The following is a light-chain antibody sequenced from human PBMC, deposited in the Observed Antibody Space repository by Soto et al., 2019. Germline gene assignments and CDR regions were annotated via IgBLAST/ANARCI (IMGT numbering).Light chain of an antibody. CDR3: GSYTSSSTLVV. CDR1: SSDVGGYNY. Sequence: QSVLTQPASVSGSPGQSITISCTGTSSDVGGYNYVSWYQRHPGKAPKLMIYDVSNRPSGVSNRFSGSKSGNTASLTISGLQADDEADYYCGSYTSSSTLVVFGGGTKLTVL. CDR2: DVS. V-gene: IGLV2-14*01. J-gene: IGLJ2*01.